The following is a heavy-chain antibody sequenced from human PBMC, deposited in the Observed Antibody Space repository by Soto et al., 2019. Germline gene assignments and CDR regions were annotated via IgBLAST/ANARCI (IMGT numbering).Heavy chain of an antibody. CDR1: GYTFTSDG. V-gene: IGHV1-18*01. CDR3: ARVKDEWLQLSWWFAP. D-gene: IGHD5-18*01. Sequence: GASVKVSCKASGYTFTSDGISWVRQAPGQGLEWMGWISAYNGNTNYAQKLQGRVTMTTDTSTSTAYMELRSLRSDDTAVYYCARVKDEWLQLSWWFAPWGQGTLVTVSS. J-gene: IGHJ5*02. CDR2: ISAYNGNT.